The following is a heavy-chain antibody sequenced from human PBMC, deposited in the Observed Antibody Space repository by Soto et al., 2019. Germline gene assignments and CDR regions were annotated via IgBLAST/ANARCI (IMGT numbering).Heavy chain of an antibody. D-gene: IGHD4-17*01. CDR3: AKDHGGGNFFLYFDL. V-gene: IGHV3-30*18. Sequence: PGGSLRLSCAASGFSFRNYGMHWVRQAPGKGLEWVAVISYEGSRISYAASVKGRYTISRDNSKNAVFLQMNRLTPDDTAVYSCAKDHGGGNFFLYFDLWGQGTQVTVSS. CDR2: ISYEGSRI. J-gene: IGHJ4*02. CDR1: GFSFRNYG.